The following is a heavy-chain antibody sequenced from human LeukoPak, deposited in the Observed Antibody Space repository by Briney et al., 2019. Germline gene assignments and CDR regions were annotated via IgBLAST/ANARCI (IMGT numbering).Heavy chain of an antibody. D-gene: IGHD4-23*01. J-gene: IGHJ4*02. CDR3: AREHGGKTSLDY. V-gene: IGHV1-18*01. Sequence: ASVKVSCKASGYTFTSYGSSWVRQAPGQGLEWMGWISAYNGNTNYAQKLHGRVTMTTDTSTSTAYMELRSLSSDDTAVYYCAREHGGKTSLDYWGQGTLVTVSS. CDR2: ISAYNGNT. CDR1: GYTFTSYG.